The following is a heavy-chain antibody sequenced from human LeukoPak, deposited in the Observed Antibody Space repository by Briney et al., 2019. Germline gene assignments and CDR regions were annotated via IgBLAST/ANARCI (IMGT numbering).Heavy chain of an antibody. CDR1: GGSISSGSYY. D-gene: IGHD1-26*01. V-gene: IGHV4-61*02. CDR2: IYTSGST. J-gene: IGHJ4*02. Sequence: SQTLSLTCTVSGGSISSGSYYWSWIRQPAGKGLEWIGRIYTSGSTNYNPSLKSRVTISVDTSKNQFSLKLSSVTAAVTAVYYCARAQNYGGSYSFDYWGQGTLVTVSS. CDR3: ARAQNYGGSYSFDY.